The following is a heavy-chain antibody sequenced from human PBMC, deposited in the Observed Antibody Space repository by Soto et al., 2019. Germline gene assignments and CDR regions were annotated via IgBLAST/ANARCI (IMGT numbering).Heavy chain of an antibody. J-gene: IGHJ4*02. D-gene: IGHD3-16*01. CDR2: IYYSGST. V-gene: IGHV4-31*03. Sequence: QVQLQESGPGLVKPSQTLSLTCTVSGGSISSGGYYWSWIRQHPGKGLEWIGYIYYSGSTYYNPSLKSRVTISVDTSKNQFSLKLSSVTAADTAVYYCAGSKNLASGRLDYFDYWGQGTLVTVSS. CDR1: GGSISSGGYY. CDR3: AGSKNLASGRLDYFDY.